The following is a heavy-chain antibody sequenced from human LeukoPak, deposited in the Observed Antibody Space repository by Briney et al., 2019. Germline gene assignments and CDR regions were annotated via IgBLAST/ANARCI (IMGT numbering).Heavy chain of an antibody. CDR3: ARDYYGSSGYYSPLFDY. CDR2: IKQDGSEK. CDR1: GFTFSTYW. J-gene: IGHJ4*02. D-gene: IGHD3-22*01. Sequence: GGSLRLSCAASGFTFSTYWMSWVRQAPGKGLEWVANIKQDGSEKHYVDSVKGRFTISRDNAKNSLYLQMNSLRAEDTAVYYCARDYYGSSGYYSPLFDYWGQGTLVTVSS. V-gene: IGHV3-7*01.